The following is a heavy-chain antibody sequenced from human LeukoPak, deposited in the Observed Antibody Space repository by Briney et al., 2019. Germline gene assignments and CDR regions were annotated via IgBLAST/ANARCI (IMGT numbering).Heavy chain of an antibody. CDR3: AREGVVPGDYYYYMDV. CDR2: IIPIFGTA. D-gene: IGHD2-21*01. J-gene: IGHJ6*03. V-gene: IGHV1-69*05. CDR1: GGTFSSYA. Sequence: GASVKVSCKASGGTFSSYAISWVRQAPGQGLEWMGGIIPIFGTANYAQKFQGRVTITRNTSISTAYMELSSLRSEDTAVYYCAREGVVPGDYYYYMDVWGKGTTVTVSS.